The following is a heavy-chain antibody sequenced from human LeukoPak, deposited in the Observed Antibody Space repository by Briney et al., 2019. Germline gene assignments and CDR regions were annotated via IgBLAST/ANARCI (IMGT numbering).Heavy chain of an antibody. D-gene: IGHD6-6*01. V-gene: IGHV3-48*01. CDR2: ISSSSSTI. Sequence: GGSLRLSCAASGFTFSSYWMSWVRQAPGKGLEWVSYISSSSSTIYYADSVKGRFTISRDNARNSLYLQMNSLRAEDTAVYYCAIGGADYSSPSGYWGQGTLVTVSS. CDR3: AIGGADYSSPSGY. J-gene: IGHJ4*02. CDR1: GFTFSSYW.